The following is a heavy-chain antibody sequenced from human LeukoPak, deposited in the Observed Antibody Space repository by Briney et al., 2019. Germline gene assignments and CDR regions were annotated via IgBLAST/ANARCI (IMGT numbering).Heavy chain of an antibody. Sequence: TGGSLRLSCTACGLTFSTSGFNWVRQAPGEGVVWVASIGPTGSDRYHTDSIKGRFTISRDNANNFLYLQKNSLRAEDTAVYYCATETNGRHYDYWGQGNLLTVSS. CDR1: GLTFSTSG. V-gene: IGHV3-21*06. CDR3: ATETNGRHYDY. D-gene: IGHD1-14*01. CDR2: IGPTGSDR. J-gene: IGHJ4*02.